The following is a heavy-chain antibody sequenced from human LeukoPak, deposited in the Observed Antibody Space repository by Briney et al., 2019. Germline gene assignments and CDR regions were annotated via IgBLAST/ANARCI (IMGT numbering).Heavy chain of an antibody. CDR1: GYTLTELS. J-gene: IGHJ4*02. CDR3: ATTWYSGSYLDY. Sequence: ASVTVSCKVSGYTLTELSMHWVRQAPGKGLEWMGGFDPEDGETIYAQKFQGRVTITEDTSTDTAYMELSSLRSEDTAVYYCATTWYSGSYLDYWGQGTLVTVSS. V-gene: IGHV1-24*01. D-gene: IGHD1-26*01. CDR2: FDPEDGET.